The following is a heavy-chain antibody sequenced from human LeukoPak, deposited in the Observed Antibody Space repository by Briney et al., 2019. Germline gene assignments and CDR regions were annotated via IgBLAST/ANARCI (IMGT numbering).Heavy chain of an antibody. Sequence: PSETLSLTCTVSGGSISSYYWSWIRQPPGKGLEWIGYINYSGSTNYNPSLKSRVSISVDTPKNQFSLKLSSVTAADAAVYYCARESRGWYGGNSEAFDYWGQGTLVTVSS. V-gene: IGHV4-59*01. D-gene: IGHD4-23*01. J-gene: IGHJ4*02. CDR1: GGSISSYY. CDR2: INYSGST. CDR3: ARESRGWYGGNSEAFDY.